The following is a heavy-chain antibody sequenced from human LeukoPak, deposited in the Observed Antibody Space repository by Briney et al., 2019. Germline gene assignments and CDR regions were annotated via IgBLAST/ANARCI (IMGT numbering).Heavy chain of an antibody. Sequence: GGSLRLSCAASGFTFSSCAMSWVRQAPGKGLEWVSTIIDSGNSIYYADSAEGRFTISRDNPKNTLYLQMNSLRAGDTAVYYCAKDPIFSGSYGVFDYWGLGTLVTVSS. V-gene: IGHV3-23*01. CDR1: GFTFSSCA. CDR2: IIDSGNSI. CDR3: AKDPIFSGSYGVFDY. D-gene: IGHD1-26*01. J-gene: IGHJ4*02.